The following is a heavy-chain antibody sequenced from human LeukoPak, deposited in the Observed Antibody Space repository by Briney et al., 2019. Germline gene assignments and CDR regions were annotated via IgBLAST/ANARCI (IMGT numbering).Heavy chain of an antibody. Sequence: PSETLSLTCTASGGSISSYYWSWIRQPPGKGLEWIGYIYYSGSTNYNPSLKSRVTISVDTSKNQFSLKLSSVTAADTAVYYCARDSGFVYSNYHYYYYMDVWGKGTTVTVSS. CDR1: GGSISSYY. J-gene: IGHJ6*03. CDR3: ARDSGFVYSNYHYYYYMDV. CDR2: IYYSGST. V-gene: IGHV4-59*01. D-gene: IGHD4-11*01.